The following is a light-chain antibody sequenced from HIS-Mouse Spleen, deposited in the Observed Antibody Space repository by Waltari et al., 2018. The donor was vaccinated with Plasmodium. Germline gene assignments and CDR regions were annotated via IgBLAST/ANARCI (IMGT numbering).Light chain of an antibody. CDR3: CSYAGIYTYV. CDR1: SSDVGGYNY. J-gene: IGLJ1*01. CDR2: DAS. Sequence: QSALTQPRSVSGSPGQSVTISCTGTSSDVGGYNYVSWYQQHPGKAPKLMIYDASKRPSGVPDRVPGSKSGNTASLTISGLQAEDEADYYCCSYAGIYTYVFGTGTKVTVL. V-gene: IGLV2-11*01.